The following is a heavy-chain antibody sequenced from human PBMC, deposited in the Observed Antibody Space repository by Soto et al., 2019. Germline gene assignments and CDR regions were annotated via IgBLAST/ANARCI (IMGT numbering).Heavy chain of an antibody. J-gene: IGHJ6*02. D-gene: IGHD2-8*01. Sequence: QLQLQESGSGLVKPSQTLSLTCAVSGGSISSGGYSWSWIRQPPGKGLEWIGYIYHSGSTYYNPSLKRRVTISVDRSQNQFSLKLSSVTAADTAVYYCARDGYCTNGVCTYGMDVWGQGTTVTVSS. V-gene: IGHV4-30-2*01. CDR1: GGSISSGGYS. CDR3: ARDGYCTNGVCTYGMDV. CDR2: IYHSGST.